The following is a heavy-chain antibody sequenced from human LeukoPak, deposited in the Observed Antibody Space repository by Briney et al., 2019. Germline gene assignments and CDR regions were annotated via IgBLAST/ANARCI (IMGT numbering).Heavy chain of an antibody. Sequence: ASVKASCKASGYTFTSYGISWVRQAPGQGLEWMGWISAYNGNTNYAQKLQGRVTMTTDTSASTAYMELRSLRSDDTAVYYCARDSAYDILTGQHYYYGMDVWGQGTTVTVSS. D-gene: IGHD3-9*01. V-gene: IGHV1-18*01. CDR2: ISAYNGNT. CDR1: GYTFTSYG. CDR3: ARDSAYDILTGQHYYYGMDV. J-gene: IGHJ6*02.